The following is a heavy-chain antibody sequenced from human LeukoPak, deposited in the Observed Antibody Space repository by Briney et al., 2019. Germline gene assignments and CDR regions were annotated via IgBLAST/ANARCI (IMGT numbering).Heavy chain of an antibody. Sequence: PSETLSLTCAVYGGSFSGYYWSWIRQPPGKGLEWIGYIYYSGSTNYNPSLKSRVTISVDTSKNQFSLKLSSVTAADTAVYYCARDWGPWDDSSGYYYSYAFDIWGQGTMVTVSS. V-gene: IGHV4-59*01. CDR3: ARDWGPWDDSSGYYYSYAFDI. J-gene: IGHJ3*02. CDR2: IYYSGST. D-gene: IGHD3-22*01. CDR1: GGSFSGYY.